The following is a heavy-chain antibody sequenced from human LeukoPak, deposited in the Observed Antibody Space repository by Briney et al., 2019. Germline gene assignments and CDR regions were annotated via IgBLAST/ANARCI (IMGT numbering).Heavy chain of an antibody. J-gene: IGHJ4*02. CDR3: ARARSGKWGFDY. V-gene: IGHV4-61*02. D-gene: IGHD1-26*01. CDR1: GGSISSGSYY. Sequence: SQTLSLTCTVSGGSISSGSYYWSWIRQPAGKGLEWIGRIYTSGSTNYNPSLKSRVTISVDTSKNQFSLKLSSVTAADTAVYYCARARSGKWGFDYWGQGTLVTVSS. CDR2: IYTSGST.